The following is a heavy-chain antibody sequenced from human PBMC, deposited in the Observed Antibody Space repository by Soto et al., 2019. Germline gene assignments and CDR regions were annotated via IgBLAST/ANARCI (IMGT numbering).Heavy chain of an antibody. CDR1: GFTFSSYS. D-gene: IGHD3-10*01. CDR3: ERVSDRGVEFDY. Sequence: GGSLRLSCAASGFTFSSYSMNWVRQAPGKGLEWVSSISSSSSYIYYADSVKGRFTISRDNAKNSLYLQMNSLRAEDTAVYYCERVSDRGVEFDYWGQGTLVTVSS. J-gene: IGHJ4*02. CDR2: ISSSSSYI. V-gene: IGHV3-21*01.